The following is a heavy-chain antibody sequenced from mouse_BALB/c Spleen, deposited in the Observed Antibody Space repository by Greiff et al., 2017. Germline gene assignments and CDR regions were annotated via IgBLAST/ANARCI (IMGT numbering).Heavy chain of an antibody. D-gene: IGHD2-4*01. CDR3: AKTYDYVFAY. CDR2: ISSGGSYT. Sequence: EVQLQESGGGLVKPGGSLKLSCAASGFTFSSYAMSWVRQSPEKRLEWVAEISSGGSYTYYPDTVTGRFTISRDNAKNTLYLEMSSLRSEDTAMYYCAKTYDYVFAYWGQGTLVTVSA. CDR1: GFTFSSYA. V-gene: IGHV5-9-4*01. J-gene: IGHJ3*01.